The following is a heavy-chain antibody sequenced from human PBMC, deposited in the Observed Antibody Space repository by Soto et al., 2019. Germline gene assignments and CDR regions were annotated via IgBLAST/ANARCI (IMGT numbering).Heavy chain of an antibody. CDR1: GFTFSSYG. CDR2: IWYDGSNK. D-gene: IGHD3-22*01. J-gene: IGHJ6*02. V-gene: IGHV3-33*01. CDR3: ARPDYYDSSGQAPDV. Sequence: QVQLVESGGGVVQPGRSLRLSCAASGFTFSSYGMHWVRQAPGKGLEWVAVIWYDGSNKYYADSVKGRFTISRDNSKNTLYLQMNSLRAEDTAVYYCARPDYYDSSGQAPDVWVQGTTVTVSS.